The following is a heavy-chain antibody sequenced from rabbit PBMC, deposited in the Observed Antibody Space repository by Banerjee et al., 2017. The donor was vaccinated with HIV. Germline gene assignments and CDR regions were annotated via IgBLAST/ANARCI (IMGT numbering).Heavy chain of an antibody. V-gene: IGHV1S45*01. CDR3: ARDPSVDDYGDSLYYFDL. D-gene: IGHD2-1*01. CDR2: ISTGSGST. Sequence: QQQLEESGGGLVKPGGTLTLTCKASGIDFSSYYYMSWVRQAPGKGLEWIAYISTGSGSTWYASWAKGRFTISKTSSTTVTLQMTSLTAADTATYFCARDPSVDDYGDSLYYFDLWGPGTLVTVS. CDR1: GIDFSSYYY. J-gene: IGHJ4*01.